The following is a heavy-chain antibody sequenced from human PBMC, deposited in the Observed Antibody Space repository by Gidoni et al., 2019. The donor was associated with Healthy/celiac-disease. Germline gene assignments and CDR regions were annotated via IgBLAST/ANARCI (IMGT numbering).Heavy chain of an antibody. CDR1: GFTFSNAW. D-gene: IGHD3-3*01. J-gene: IGHJ6*02. V-gene: IGHV3-15*01. CDR2: IKSKTDGGTT. CDR3: TGNERITILGVVTLYYYYGMDV. Sequence: EVQLVESGGGLVKPGGSLRLSCAASGFTFSNAWMSWVRQAPGKGLEWVGRIKSKTDGGTTDYAAPVKGRFTISRDDSKNTLYLQMNSLKTEDTAVYYCTGNERITILGVVTLYYYYGMDVWGQGTTVTVSS.